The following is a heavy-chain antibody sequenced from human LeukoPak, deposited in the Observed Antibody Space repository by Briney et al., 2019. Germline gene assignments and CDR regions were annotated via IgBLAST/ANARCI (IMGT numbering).Heavy chain of an antibody. D-gene: IGHD6-19*01. Sequence: SETLSLTCTVSGGSINDYYWSWIRQSPGKGLEWIGYIYYTGRTKYNPSLQSRVTISVDTSKNQFSLNLSSVTSADTAVYYCAREVGQYSSGWLSSEFYFDYWGQGTLVTVSS. CDR2: IYYTGRT. V-gene: IGHV4-59*01. J-gene: IGHJ4*02. CDR1: GGSINDYY. CDR3: AREVGQYSSGWLSSEFYFDY.